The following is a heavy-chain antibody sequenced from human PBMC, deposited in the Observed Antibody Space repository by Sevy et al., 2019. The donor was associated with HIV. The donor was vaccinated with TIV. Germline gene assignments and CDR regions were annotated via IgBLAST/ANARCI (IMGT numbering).Heavy chain of an antibody. Sequence: GGSLRLSCAASGFTFSSYGMHWVRQAPGKGLEWVAFIRYDGSNKYYAHSVKGRFTISRDNSKNTLYLQMNSLRAEDTAVYYCAKWSRGYCSSTSCSNYYYGMDVWGQGTTVTVSS. CDR1: GFTFSSYG. CDR2: IRYDGSNK. J-gene: IGHJ6*02. V-gene: IGHV3-30*02. CDR3: AKWSRGYCSSTSCSNYYYGMDV. D-gene: IGHD2-2*01.